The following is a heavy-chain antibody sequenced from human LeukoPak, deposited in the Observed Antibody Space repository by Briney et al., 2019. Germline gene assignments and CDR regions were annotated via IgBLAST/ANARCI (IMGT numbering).Heavy chain of an antibody. CDR3: ARDLRGRSSSEFDY. CDR1: GGSISSYY. D-gene: IGHD6-6*01. V-gene: IGHV4-59*01. CDR2: IHYSGST. Sequence: SETLSLTCTVSGGSISSYYWSWIRQPPGKGLEWIGYIHYSGSTNYNPSLKSRVTISVDTSKNQFSLKLSSVTAADTAVYYCARDLRGRSSSEFDYWGQGTLVTVSS. J-gene: IGHJ4*02.